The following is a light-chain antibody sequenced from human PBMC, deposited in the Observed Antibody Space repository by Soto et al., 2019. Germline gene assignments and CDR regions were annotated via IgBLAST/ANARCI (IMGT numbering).Light chain of an antibody. CDR3: PVWDGSTHHLV. J-gene: IGLJ3*02. CDR2: YDV. Sequence: SYELTQPPSVSVAPGRTAIITSGGSKVGSKSVHWYQQKPGQAPVLVIYYDVDRPSGIPERFSGSNSGDTATLTIASVEAGDEADYYCPVWDGSTHHLVFGGGTKLTVL. CDR1: KVGSKS. V-gene: IGLV3-21*04.